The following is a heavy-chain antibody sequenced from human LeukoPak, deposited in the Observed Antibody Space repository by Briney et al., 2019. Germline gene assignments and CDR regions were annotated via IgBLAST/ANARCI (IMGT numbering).Heavy chain of an antibody. CDR1: GFDFSNYW. Sequence: PGGSLRLSCAASGFDFSNYWMYWVRQAPGKGLEWVANIKQDGSEKYYVDSVRGRFTISRDNAKNSLSLQMNSLRAEDTAVYYCARDRHQQLADYWGQGTLVTVSS. CDR3: ARDRHQQLADY. V-gene: IGHV3-7*01. CDR2: IKQDGSEK. J-gene: IGHJ4*02. D-gene: IGHD6-13*01.